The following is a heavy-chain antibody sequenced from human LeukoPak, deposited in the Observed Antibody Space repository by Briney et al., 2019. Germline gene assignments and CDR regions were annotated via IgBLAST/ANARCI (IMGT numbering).Heavy chain of an antibody. V-gene: IGHV6-1*01. Sequence: SQTLSLTCAVSGDSVSGNLVAWHWIRQSPSRGLEGLGRTYRGSSYYAPSMKSRISISPDTSKNQFSLHLNSVTPGDTAVYLLLRVQYSAFDIWRQGTLVIVPS. CDR1: GDSVSGNLVA. CDR3: LRVQYSAFDI. D-gene: IGHD2-21*01. J-gene: IGHJ3*02. CDR2: TYRGSS.